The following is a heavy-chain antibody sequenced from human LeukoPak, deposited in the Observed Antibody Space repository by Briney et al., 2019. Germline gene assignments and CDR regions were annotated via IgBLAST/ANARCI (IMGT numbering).Heavy chain of an antibody. V-gene: IGHV4-34*01. CDR1: GGSFSGYH. CDR3: ARRIEKTAMVDY. J-gene: IGHJ4*02. CDR2: INQSGNT. D-gene: IGHD5-18*01. Sequence: SETLSLTCAVYGGSFSGYHWSWIRQPPGKGLEWIGEINQSGNTNYNPSLKSRVTVSVDTSKNQFFLKLTSVTAADTAVYYCARRIEKTAMVDYWGQGNPGHRLL.